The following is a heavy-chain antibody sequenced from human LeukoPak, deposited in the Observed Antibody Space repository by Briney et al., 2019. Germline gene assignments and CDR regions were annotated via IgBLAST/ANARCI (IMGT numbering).Heavy chain of an antibody. Sequence: GGSLRLSCAASGFTFSSYWMSWVRQAPGKGLEWVPNIKQDGSEKYYVDSVKGRFTISRDNAKNSLYLQMNSLRAEDTAVYYCASLGITGTHDNWFDPWGQGTLVTVSS. CDR2: IKQDGSEK. CDR1: GFTFSSYW. V-gene: IGHV3-7*01. J-gene: IGHJ5*02. D-gene: IGHD1-20*01. CDR3: ASLGITGTHDNWFDP.